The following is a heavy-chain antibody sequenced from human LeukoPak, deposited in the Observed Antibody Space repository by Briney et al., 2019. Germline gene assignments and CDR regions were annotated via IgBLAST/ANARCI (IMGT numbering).Heavy chain of an antibody. Sequence: PGGSLRLSCAASGFTFSSYWMDWVRQAPGKGLVWVSGINSGGSRTRYAESVKGRFTISRDNAKNTLYLQMSSLRAEDTAVYYCARVGSTDSPHAFDIWGQGTMVTVSS. CDR2: INSGGSRT. CDR3: ARVGSTDSPHAFDI. CDR1: GFTFSSYW. V-gene: IGHV3-74*01. J-gene: IGHJ3*02. D-gene: IGHD3-22*01.